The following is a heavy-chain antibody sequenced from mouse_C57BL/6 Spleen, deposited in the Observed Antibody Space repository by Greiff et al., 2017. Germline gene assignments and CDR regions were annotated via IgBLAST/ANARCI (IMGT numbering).Heavy chain of an antibody. CDR3: AGITTVVAWYAMDY. CDR2: IWSGGST. Sequence: QVQLKESGPGLVQPSQSLSITCTVSGFSLSSYGVHWVRQSPGKGLEWLGVIWSGGSTDYNAAFISRLSISMDNSKSQVFFKMNSLQADDTAIYYCAGITTVVAWYAMDYWGQGTSVTVSS. J-gene: IGHJ4*01. V-gene: IGHV2-2*01. D-gene: IGHD1-1*01. CDR1: GFSLSSYG.